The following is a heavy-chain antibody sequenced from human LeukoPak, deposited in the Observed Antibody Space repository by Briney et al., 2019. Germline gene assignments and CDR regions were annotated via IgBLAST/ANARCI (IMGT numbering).Heavy chain of an antibody. D-gene: IGHD6-13*01. V-gene: IGHV4-59*01. J-gene: IGHJ4*02. CDR2: IYYSGST. CDR1: GGSISRYY. CDR3: ARGSGYSSSWYGV. Sequence: SETLSLTCTVSGGSISRYYWSWIRQPPGKGLEWIGYIYYSGSTNYNPSLKSRVTISVDTSKNQFSLKMSSVTAADTAVYYCARGSGYSSSWYGVWGQGTLVTVSS.